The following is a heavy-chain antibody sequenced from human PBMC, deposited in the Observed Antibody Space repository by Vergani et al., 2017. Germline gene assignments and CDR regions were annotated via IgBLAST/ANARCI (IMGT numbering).Heavy chain of an antibody. Sequence: QVQLQESGPGLVKPSQTLSLTCTVSGGSISSGSYYWSWIRQPAGKGLEWIGRIYTSGSTNYNPSLKSRVTISVDTSKNQFSLKLSSVTAADTAVYYCARGRVVGYSSGWYNYYFDYWGQGTLVTVSS. V-gene: IGHV4-61*02. CDR2: IYTSGST. CDR3: ARGRVVGYSSGWYNYYFDY. D-gene: IGHD6-19*01. J-gene: IGHJ4*02. CDR1: GGSISSGSYY.